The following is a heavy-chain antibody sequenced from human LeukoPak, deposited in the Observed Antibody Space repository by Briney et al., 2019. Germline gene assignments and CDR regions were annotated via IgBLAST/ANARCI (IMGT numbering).Heavy chain of an antibody. CDR1: GFTFSSYT. V-gene: IGHV3-23*01. CDR3: AKELYGGNPEYYFDY. D-gene: IGHD4-23*01. J-gene: IGHJ4*02. Sequence: GGSLRLSCAASGFTFSSYTMSWVRQAPGRGLEWVSAISGSGGSTYYADSLKGRFTISRDNSKNTLYPQMNSLRAEDTAVYYCAKELYGGNPEYYFDYWGQGTLVTVSS. CDR2: ISGSGGST.